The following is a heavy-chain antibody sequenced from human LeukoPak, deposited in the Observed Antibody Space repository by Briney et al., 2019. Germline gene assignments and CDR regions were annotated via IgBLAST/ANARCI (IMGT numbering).Heavy chain of an antibody. J-gene: IGHJ4*02. CDR3: AKDRGY. V-gene: IGHV3-23*01. Sequence: GGSLRLSCETSGLTFRTYGMTGVREAPGKGLEWASAIRGGGGTTYYADSVKGRFTISRDNSKNTLYLQMSSLRVEDTAVYYCAKDRGYWGQGTLVTVSS. CDR1: GLTFRTYG. D-gene: IGHD1-26*01. CDR2: IRGGGGTT.